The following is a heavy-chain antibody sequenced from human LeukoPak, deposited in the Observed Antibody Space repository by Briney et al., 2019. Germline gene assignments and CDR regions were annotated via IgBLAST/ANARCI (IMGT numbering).Heavy chain of an antibody. J-gene: IGHJ4*02. D-gene: IGHD3-10*01. CDR3: ARFIRFGGYYFDY. CDR2: IYYSGST. V-gene: IGHV4-59*08. CDR1: GGSISSYY. Sequence: PSETLSLTCTVSGGSISSYYWSWIRQPPGKGLEWIGYIYYSGSTNYNPSLKSRVTISVNTSKNQFSLKLSSVTAADTAVYYCARFIRFGGYYFDYWGQGTLVTVSS.